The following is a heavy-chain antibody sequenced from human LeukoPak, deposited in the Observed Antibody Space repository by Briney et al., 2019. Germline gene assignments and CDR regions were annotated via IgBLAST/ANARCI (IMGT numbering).Heavy chain of an antibody. Sequence: ASVKVSCKVSGYTFTDYYMHWVQQAPGKGLEWMGLVDPEDGETIYAEKFQGRVIITADTSTDTAYMELSSLRSEDTAVYYCATGLGSGYPEYYFDYWGQGTLVTVSS. CDR1: GYTFTDYY. CDR2: VDPEDGET. CDR3: ATGLGSGYPEYYFDY. J-gene: IGHJ4*02. V-gene: IGHV1-69-2*01. D-gene: IGHD3-22*01.